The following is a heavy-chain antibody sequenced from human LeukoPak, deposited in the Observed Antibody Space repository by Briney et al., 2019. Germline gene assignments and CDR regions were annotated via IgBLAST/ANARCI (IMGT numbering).Heavy chain of an antibody. CDR1: GFTFSSYV. CDR3: ADHRTIITRGV. D-gene: IGHD3-16*01. J-gene: IGHJ6*04. CDR2: ISSSGSTI. V-gene: IGHV3-48*03. Sequence: GGSLRLSCAASGFTFSSYVMNWVRQAPGKGLEWVSYISSSGSTIYYADSVKGRFTISRDNAKNSLYLQMNSLRAQDTAVYYCADHRTIITRGVWGKGTTVTISS.